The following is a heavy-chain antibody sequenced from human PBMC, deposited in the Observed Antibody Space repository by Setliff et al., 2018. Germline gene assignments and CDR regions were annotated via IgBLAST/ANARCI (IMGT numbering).Heavy chain of an antibody. Sequence: GGSLRLSCAASGFTSNMSGVHWVRQAPGKGVEWVAYIRHDGTNENYADSVKGRFTVSRDNSRNTLFLQMNSLRTDDTAVYYCVREGLSFGPGCCPNWLDPWGQGTLVTVSS. D-gene: IGHD3-3*01. V-gene: IGHV3-30*02. J-gene: IGHJ5*02. CDR2: IRHDGTNE. CDR3: VREGLSFGPGCCPNWLDP. CDR1: GFTSNMSG.